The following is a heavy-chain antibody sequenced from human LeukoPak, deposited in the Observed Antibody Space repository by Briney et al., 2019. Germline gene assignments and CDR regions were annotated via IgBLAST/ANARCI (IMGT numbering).Heavy chain of an antibody. D-gene: IGHD3-22*01. J-gene: IGHJ3*02. CDR3: ARDYTMTHASDI. CDR1: GGSMSDYY. CDR2: IYYTGST. V-gene: IGHV4-59*01. Sequence: SETLSLTCTVSGGSMSDYYWSWIRQPPGKGLEWIGYIYYTGSTNYNPSLKGRVTISIDTSKNQFSLKLSSVTAADTALYYCARDYTMTHASDIWGQGTLVTASS.